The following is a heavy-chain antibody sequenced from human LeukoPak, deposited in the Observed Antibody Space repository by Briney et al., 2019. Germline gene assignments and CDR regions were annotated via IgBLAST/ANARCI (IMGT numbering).Heavy chain of an antibody. CDR1: GFTVSSNH. V-gene: IGHV3-66*04. CDR3: VRPKHSSTSWLHYGMDV. J-gene: IGHJ6*02. CDR2: IYSGGST. Sequence: GGSLRLSCTVSGFTVSSNHMTWVRQAPGKGLEWVSLIYSGGSTYYADSVRGRFTISRDSSRDTPYLQMNNLRAEDTAVYYCVRPKHSSTSWLHYGMDVWGQGTTVTVSS. D-gene: IGHD2-2*01.